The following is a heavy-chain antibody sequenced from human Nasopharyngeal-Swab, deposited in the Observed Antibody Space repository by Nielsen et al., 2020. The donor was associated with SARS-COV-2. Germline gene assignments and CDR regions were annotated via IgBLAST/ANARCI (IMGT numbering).Heavy chain of an antibody. CDR2: ISYDGSNK. D-gene: IGHD5-12*01. V-gene: IGHV3-30*18. Sequence: VRQAPGKGLEWVAVISYDGSNKYYADSVKGRFTISRDNSKNTLYLQMNSLRAEDTAVCYCAKGGYSGYDPLGMDVWGQGTTVTVSS. J-gene: IGHJ6*02. CDR3: AKGGYSGYDPLGMDV.